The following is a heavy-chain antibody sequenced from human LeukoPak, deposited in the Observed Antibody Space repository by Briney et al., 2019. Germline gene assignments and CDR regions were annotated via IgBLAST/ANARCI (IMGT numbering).Heavy chain of an antibody. V-gene: IGHV3-7*01. D-gene: IGHD6-13*01. CDR3: ARDGQHLVPLDY. CDR2: INEDGSEK. Sequence: GGSLRLSCAASGFTLGNYWMTWVRQAPGKRLEWVANINEDGSEKNYVDSVRGRFTISRDDAKNSLSLQMNDLRAEDTAVYYCARDGQHLVPLDYWGQGTLVTVSS. CDR1: GFTLGNYW. J-gene: IGHJ4*02.